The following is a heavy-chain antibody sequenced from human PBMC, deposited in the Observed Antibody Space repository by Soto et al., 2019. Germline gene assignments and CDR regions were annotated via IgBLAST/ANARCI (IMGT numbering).Heavy chain of an antibody. J-gene: IGHJ4*02. D-gene: IGHD4-17*01. Sequence: QVQLQESGPGLVKPSETLSLTCTVSGGSISSYYWSWIRQPPGKGLEWIGYIYYSGSTNYNPSLTSRVTISVDTSKNQFSLKLSSVTAADTAVYYCARDRPTTTVTTWGYFDYWGQGTLVTVSS. CDR2: IYYSGST. CDR1: GGSISSYY. CDR3: ARDRPTTTVTTWGYFDY. V-gene: IGHV4-59*01.